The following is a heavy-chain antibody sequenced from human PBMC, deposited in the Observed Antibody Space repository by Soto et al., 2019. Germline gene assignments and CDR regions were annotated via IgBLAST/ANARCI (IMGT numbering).Heavy chain of an antibody. CDR3: ARSGQATDFDY. Sequence: PGGSLRLSCAASGFTFSSYWMHWVRQAPGKGLVWVSRINSDGSSTSYADSVKGRFTISRDNAKNTLYLQMNSLRAEDTAVYYCARSGQATDFDYWGQGTLVTVSS. V-gene: IGHV3-74*01. CDR1: GFTFSSYW. CDR2: INSDGSST. J-gene: IGHJ4*02. D-gene: IGHD3-10*01.